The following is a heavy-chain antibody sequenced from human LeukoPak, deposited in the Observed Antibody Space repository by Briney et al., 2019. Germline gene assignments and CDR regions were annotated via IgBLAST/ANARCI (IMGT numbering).Heavy chain of an antibody. Sequence: QSGGSLRLSCAASGFTVSSNYMSWVRQAPGKGLEWVSGISNSGGITYYADSVKGRFSISRDKSKNTLYLQMNSLRAEDTAVYYCAKGMNSGSYGKNDYWGQGTLVTVSS. D-gene: IGHD1-26*01. J-gene: IGHJ4*02. CDR2: ISNSGGIT. CDR3: AKGMNSGSYGKNDY. CDR1: GFTVSSNY. V-gene: IGHV3-53*01.